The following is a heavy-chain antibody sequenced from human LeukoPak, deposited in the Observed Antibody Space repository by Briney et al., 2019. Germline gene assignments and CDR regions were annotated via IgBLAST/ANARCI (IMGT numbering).Heavy chain of an antibody. J-gene: IGHJ3*02. CDR3: ARGFLEWVSPYAFDI. D-gene: IGHD3-3*01. CDR1: GGTFSSYA. Sequence: SVKVSCKASGGTFSSYAISWVRQAPGQGLEWMGRIIPILGIANYAQKFQGRVTITADKSTSTAYMELSSLRSEDTAVYYCARGFLEWVSPYAFDIWGQGTMVTVSS. CDR2: IIPILGIA. V-gene: IGHV1-69*04.